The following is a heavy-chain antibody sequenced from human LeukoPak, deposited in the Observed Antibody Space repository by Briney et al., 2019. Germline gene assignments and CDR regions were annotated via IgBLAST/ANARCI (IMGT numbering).Heavy chain of an antibody. CDR2: ISSSGSTI. V-gene: IGHV3-48*03. CDR3: ATPPLRYFDWTIN. Sequence: GGSLRLSCAASGFTFSSYEMNWVRQAPGKGVEWVSYISSSGSTIYYADSVKGRFTISRDNAKNSLYLQMNSLRAEDTAVYYCATPPLRYFDWTINWGQGTLVTVSS. D-gene: IGHD3-9*01. CDR1: GFTFSSYE. J-gene: IGHJ4*02.